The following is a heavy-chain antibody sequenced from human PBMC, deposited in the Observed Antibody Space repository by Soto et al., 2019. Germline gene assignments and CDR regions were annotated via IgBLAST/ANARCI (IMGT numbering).Heavy chain of an antibody. V-gene: IGHV1-18*01. CDR3: ARDRSYYYESSGYPFDY. Sequence: QVQLVQSGGEVRKPGASVKVSCKASGYTFDIYGISWVRQVPGQGPEWMGWMSADNGDTKYAQKFQDRVIMTTDTSTSTAYMELRSLRSDDTAVYFCARDRSYYYESSGYPFDYWGQGTLVSVSS. CDR1: GYTFDIYG. J-gene: IGHJ4*02. CDR2: MSADNGDT. D-gene: IGHD3-22*01.